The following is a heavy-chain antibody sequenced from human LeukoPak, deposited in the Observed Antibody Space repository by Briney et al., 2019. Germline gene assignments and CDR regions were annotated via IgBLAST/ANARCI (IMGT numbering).Heavy chain of an antibody. Sequence: ASVKVSCKASGYTFTNSYIHWVRQAPGQVLEWMGLINPDGGNTNYAQNFQGRVTLTRDTSTSTVYMELSSLRSEDTAVYYCARDPVLCSTSCHGFDPWGQGTLVTVSS. D-gene: IGHD2-2*01. V-gene: IGHV1-46*01. CDR2: INPDGGNT. CDR3: ARDPVLCSTSCHGFDP. J-gene: IGHJ5*02. CDR1: GYTFTNSY.